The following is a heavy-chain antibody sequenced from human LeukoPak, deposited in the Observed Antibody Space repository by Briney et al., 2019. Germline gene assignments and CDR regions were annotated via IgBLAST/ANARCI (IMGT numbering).Heavy chain of an antibody. J-gene: IGHJ3*02. CDR3: ARIIWFGEPRRAFDI. CDR1: GGSFSGYY. Sequence: SETLSLTCAVYGGSFSGYYWSWIRQPPGKGLEWIGYIYHSGSTYYNPSLKSRVTISVDRSKNQFSLKLSSVTAADTAVYYCARIIWFGEPRRAFDIWGQGTMVTVSS. D-gene: IGHD3-10*01. V-gene: IGHV4-34*01. CDR2: IYHSGST.